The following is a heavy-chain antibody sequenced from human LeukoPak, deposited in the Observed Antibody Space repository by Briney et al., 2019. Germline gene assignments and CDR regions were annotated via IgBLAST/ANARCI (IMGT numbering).Heavy chain of an antibody. V-gene: IGHV3-74*01. CDR2: ISGDGGTT. CDR3: ARELIFGSGSLDY. Sequence: GGPLTLFCAASGITFWSHWVHGPPEDRGRAVMCVARISGDGGTTNYADSVKGRFTISRDNAKTTLHLQMNSLRAEDTAVYYCARELIFGSGSLDYWGQGTLVTVSS. J-gene: IGHJ4*02. CDR1: GITFWSHW. D-gene: IGHD3-10*01.